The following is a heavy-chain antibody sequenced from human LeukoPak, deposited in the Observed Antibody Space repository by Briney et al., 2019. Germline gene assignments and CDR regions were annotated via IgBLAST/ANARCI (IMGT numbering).Heavy chain of an antibody. D-gene: IGHD2-15*01. V-gene: IGHV4-30-2*01. CDR3: ARAAKDCSGGSCKYYFDY. Sequence: PSETLSLTCAVSGGSISSGGYSWSWIRQPPGKGLGWIGYIYHSGSTYYNPSLKSRVTISVDRSKNQFSLKLSSVTAADTAVYYRARAAKDCSGGSCKYYFDYWGQGTLVTVSS. CDR1: GGSISSGGYS. CDR2: IYHSGST. J-gene: IGHJ4*02.